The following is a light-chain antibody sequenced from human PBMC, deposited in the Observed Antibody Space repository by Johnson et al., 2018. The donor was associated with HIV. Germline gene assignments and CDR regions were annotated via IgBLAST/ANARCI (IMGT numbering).Light chain of an antibody. J-gene: IGLJ1*01. CDR2: ENN. V-gene: IGLV1-51*02. CDR1: SSNIGNNY. CDR3: GTWDSSLSAGI. Sequence: QSVLTQPPSVSAAPGQKVTISCSGTSSNIGNNYISWYQQLPGTAPKLLIYENNKRPSGIPDRFSGSKSGTSATLGITGLQTGDEADYYCGTWDSSLSAGIFGPGNKVSVL.